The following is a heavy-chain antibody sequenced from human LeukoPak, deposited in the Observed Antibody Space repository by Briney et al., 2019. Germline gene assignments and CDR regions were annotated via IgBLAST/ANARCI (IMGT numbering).Heavy chain of an antibody. Sequence: PGGSLRLSCAASGFTFSSYPMSWVRQAPGKGREWVSAISSSDGSTYYADSVKGRFTISRDNSKNTLYPQMNSPRVEDTAVYYCAKASNLARGVYNWFDPWGQGTLVTVSS. CDR3: AKASNLARGVYNWFDP. V-gene: IGHV3-23*01. D-gene: IGHD3-10*01. CDR2: ISSSDGST. J-gene: IGHJ5*02. CDR1: GFTFSSYP.